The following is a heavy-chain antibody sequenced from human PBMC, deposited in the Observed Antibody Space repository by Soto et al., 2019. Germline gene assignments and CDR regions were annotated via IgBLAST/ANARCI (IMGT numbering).Heavy chain of an antibody. D-gene: IGHD4-17*01. Sequence: VQLLESGGGLVQPGGSLRLACTASGFTFNHYAMSWVRQAPGKGLEWVSAVSGRGGSTKYADSVKGRFIFSRDNTNSTLYLQMDSLRGEDTAVYYFANDSTVTTSLYFYYYGFDVWGQGTTVTVSS. CDR1: GFTFNHYA. V-gene: IGHV3-23*01. CDR3: ANDSTVTTSLYFYYYGFDV. CDR2: VSGRGGST. J-gene: IGHJ6*02.